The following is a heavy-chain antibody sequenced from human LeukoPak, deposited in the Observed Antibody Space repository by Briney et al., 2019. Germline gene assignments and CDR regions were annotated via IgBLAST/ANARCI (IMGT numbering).Heavy chain of an antibody. CDR2: IRSKANSYAT. CDR1: GFTFSGSA. D-gene: IGHD3-10*01. CDR3: YSGSWADYYYYYMDV. Sequence: GGSLRLSCAASGFTFSGSAMHWVRQASGKGLEWVGRIRSKANSYATAYAASVKGRFTISRDDSKNTAYLQTNSLKTEDTAVYYCYSGSWADYYYYYMDVWGKGTTVTVSS. V-gene: IGHV3-73*01. J-gene: IGHJ6*03.